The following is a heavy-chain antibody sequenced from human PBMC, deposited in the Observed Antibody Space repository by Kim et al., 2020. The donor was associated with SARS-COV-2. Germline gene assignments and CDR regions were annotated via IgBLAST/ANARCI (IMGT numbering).Heavy chain of an antibody. D-gene: IGHD6-19*01. Sequence: GGSLRLSCAASGFTFSRYAMHWVRQAPGKGLEWVAVISYDGSNKHYVDSVKGRFTISRDNSKNTLYLQMNSLRAEDTAVYYCARDIASYSSGWTYYYYG. CDR3: ARDIASYSSGWTYYYYG. J-gene: IGHJ6*01. CDR2: ISYDGSNK. V-gene: IGHV3-30*04. CDR1: GFTFSRYA.